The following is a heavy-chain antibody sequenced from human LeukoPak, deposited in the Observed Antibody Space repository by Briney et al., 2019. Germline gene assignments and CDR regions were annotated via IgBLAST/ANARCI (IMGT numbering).Heavy chain of an antibody. V-gene: IGHV3-23*01. D-gene: IGHD3-22*01. CDR1: GLTFSSYA. CDR3: AKGSYYDSSGSFYFDY. J-gene: IGHJ4*02. Sequence: GGSLRLSCAASGLTFSSYAMSWVCQAPGKGLEWVSGISGSGDNTYYADSVKGRFTISRDNSKNTLYVQVNSLGTEDTAAYYCAKGSYYDSSGSFYFDYWGQGTLVTVSS. CDR2: ISGSGDNT.